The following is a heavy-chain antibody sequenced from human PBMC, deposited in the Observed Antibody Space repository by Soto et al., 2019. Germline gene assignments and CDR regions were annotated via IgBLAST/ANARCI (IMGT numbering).Heavy chain of an antibody. D-gene: IGHD6-19*01. CDR2: IYSGGST. Sequence: GGSLRLSCAASGFIVSSKYMTWVRQAPGKGLEWVSVIYSGGSTFYADSVKGRFTISRDNSKNTVYLQMNYLRAEDTAMYYCARGSSNDWSYFDYWGQGTLVTVAS. CDR1: GFIVSSKY. CDR3: ARGSSNDWSYFDY. J-gene: IGHJ4*02. V-gene: IGHV3-66*01.